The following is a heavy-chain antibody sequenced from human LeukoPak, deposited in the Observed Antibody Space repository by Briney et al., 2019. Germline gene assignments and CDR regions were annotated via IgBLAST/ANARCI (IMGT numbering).Heavy chain of an antibody. V-gene: IGHV3-48*03. Sequence: GGSLRLSCAASGFTFSSYEMNWVRQAPGKGLEWVSYISSSGSTIYYADSVKGRFTISRDNAKNSLYLQMNSLRAEDTAVYYCARDRSYGYEDYWGQGTLVTVSS. CDR3: ARDRSYGYEDY. J-gene: IGHJ4*02. CDR2: ISSSGSTI. D-gene: IGHD5-18*01. CDR1: GFTFSSYE.